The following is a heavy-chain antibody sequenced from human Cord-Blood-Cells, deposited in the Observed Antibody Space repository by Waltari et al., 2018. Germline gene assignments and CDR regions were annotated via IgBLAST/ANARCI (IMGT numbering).Heavy chain of an antibody. CDR3: ARENYDFWSGYYKGGAFDI. V-gene: IGHV1-69*01. CDR1: GGNFSSYS. J-gene: IGHJ3*02. Sequence: QVQLVQSGAEVKKPGSSVKVSCKASGGNFSSYSIRWVRQAPGQGLEWMGGIIPIFVTANSAQKFQGRVTITADESTSTAYMKLSSLRSEDTAVYYCARENYDFWSGYYKGGAFDIWGQGTMVTVSS. CDR2: IIPIFVTA. D-gene: IGHD3-3*01.